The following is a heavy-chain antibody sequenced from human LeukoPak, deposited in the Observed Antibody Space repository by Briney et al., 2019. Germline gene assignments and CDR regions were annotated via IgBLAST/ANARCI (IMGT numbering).Heavy chain of an antibody. D-gene: IGHD1-26*01. CDR3: ARGGTAFDI. Sequence: SETLSLTCAVSVGSICGGHSSCNWFRHPPGTGLEWIGYIYHSGSTYYNPSLKSRVAISVDRSKNQFSLKLRSVTAADTALYYCARGGTAFDIWGQGTMVTVSS. CDR2: IYHSGST. J-gene: IGHJ3*02. CDR1: VGSICGGHSS. V-gene: IGHV4-30-2*01.